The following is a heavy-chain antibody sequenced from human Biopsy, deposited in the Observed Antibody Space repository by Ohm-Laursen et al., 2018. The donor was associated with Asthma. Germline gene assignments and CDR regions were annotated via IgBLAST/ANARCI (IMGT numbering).Heavy chain of an antibody. D-gene: IGHD6-13*01. J-gene: IGHJ6*02. CDR1: GGYMRSGNYY. CDR3: VRGSSSWHHGPFHYYYGLDV. V-gene: IGHV4-39*01. Sequence: TLSLTCGLSSGSGGYMRSGNYYWGWIRQPPGKGLEWIGRIYYSWTTYYNPSIECRVTVSEDISKNPFSRKLTSVTAADTDVYYCVRGSSSWHHGPFHYYYGLDVWGQGTTATVSS. CDR2: IYYSWTT.